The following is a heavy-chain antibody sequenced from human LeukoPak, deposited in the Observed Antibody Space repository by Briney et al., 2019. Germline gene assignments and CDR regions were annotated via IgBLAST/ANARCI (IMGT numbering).Heavy chain of an antibody. CDR3: AREGISRKMDFDY. CDR1: GFTFSSHA. J-gene: IGHJ4*02. V-gene: IGHV3-23*01. Sequence: PGGSLRLSCAASGFTFSSHAMSWVRQAPEKGLEWVPSITNDNYDTFYADSVKGRFTISRDESKNTLYLQMKSLRAEDTAVYYCAREGISRKMDFDYWGQGTLVTVSS. CDR2: ITNDNYDT. D-gene: IGHD2/OR15-2a*01.